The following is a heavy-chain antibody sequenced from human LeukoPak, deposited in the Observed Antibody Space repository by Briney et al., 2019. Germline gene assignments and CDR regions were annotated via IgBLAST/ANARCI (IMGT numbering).Heavy chain of an antibody. CDR3: AKDKMDSGWYYFDY. J-gene: IGHJ4*02. CDR1: GFTFDDYA. V-gene: IGHV3-9*01. CDR2: ISWNSGSI. Sequence: PGGSLRLSCAASGFTFDDYAMHWVRQAPGKGLEWVSGISWNSGSIGYADSVKGRFTISRDNAKNSLYLQMNSLRAEDTALYYCAKDKMDSGWYYFDYWGQGTLVTVSS. D-gene: IGHD6-19*01.